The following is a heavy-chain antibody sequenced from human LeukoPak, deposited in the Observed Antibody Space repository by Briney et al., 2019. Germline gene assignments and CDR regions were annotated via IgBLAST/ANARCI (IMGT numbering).Heavy chain of an antibody. J-gene: IGHJ5*02. V-gene: IGHV4-34*01. D-gene: IGHD6-13*01. CDR3: ARATAKYSSSWRAYGWFDP. CDR2: INHSGST. Sequence: SETLSLTCAVYGGSFSGYYWSWIRQPPGKGLEWIGEINHSGSTNYNPSLKSRVTISVDTSKNQFSLKLSSVTAADTAVYYCARATAKYSSSWRAYGWFDPWGQGTLVTVSS. CDR1: GGSFSGYY.